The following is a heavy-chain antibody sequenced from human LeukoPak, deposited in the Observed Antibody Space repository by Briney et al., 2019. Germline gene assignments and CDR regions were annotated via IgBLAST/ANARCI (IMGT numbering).Heavy chain of an antibody. J-gene: IGHJ4*02. CDR1: GGTFSSYA. Sequence: SVKVSCKASGGTFSSYAISWVRQAPGQGLEWMGGIIPIFGRANYAQKFQGRVTITADESTSTAYMELSSLRSEDTAVYYCATTCGGDCYPVFDYWGQGTLVTVSS. V-gene: IGHV1-69*13. CDR2: IIPIFGRA. CDR3: ATTCGGDCYPVFDY. D-gene: IGHD2-21*02.